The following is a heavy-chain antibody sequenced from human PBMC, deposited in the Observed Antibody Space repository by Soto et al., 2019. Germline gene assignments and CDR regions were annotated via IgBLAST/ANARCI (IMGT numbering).Heavy chain of an antibody. D-gene: IGHD6-19*01. J-gene: IGHJ3*02. CDR2: ISYDGSNQ. Sequence: QVQLVESGGGVVQPGRSLRLSCAASGFTFSNYGMHWVRQAPGKGLEWVAVISYDGSNQYYADSVKGRFTISRDTSKNTLYLQVNSLRAEDKAVYYCVAGTDAFDIWGQGTMVTVSS. V-gene: IGHV3-30*03. CDR1: GFTFSNYG. CDR3: VAGTDAFDI.